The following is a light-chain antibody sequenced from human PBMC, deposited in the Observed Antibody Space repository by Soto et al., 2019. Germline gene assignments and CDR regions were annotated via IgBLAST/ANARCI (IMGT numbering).Light chain of an antibody. CDR2: ADS. Sequence: DIQLTHSPSSLSASVGDRVTITCRASQTVTNYLHWYQQKPGKAPKLLIYADSNLQSGVPSRFGASGSGTDFTLTISGLQPEDFATYYCQQSYTTRPLTFGGGTKVESK. J-gene: IGKJ4*01. CDR3: QQSYTTRPLT. CDR1: QTVTNY. V-gene: IGKV1-39*01.